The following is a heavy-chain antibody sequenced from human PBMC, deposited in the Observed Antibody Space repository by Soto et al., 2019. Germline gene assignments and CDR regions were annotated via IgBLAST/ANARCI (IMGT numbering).Heavy chain of an antibody. D-gene: IGHD3-22*01. V-gene: IGHV1-69*13. CDR1: GATFSSYA. CDR3: ARGGVNYYDSSGYYYEKMSSYYYGMDV. Sequence: GSSLKLACRASGATFSSYAISWVRQAPGQGLEWMGGIIPIFGTANYAQKFEGRVTITADESTSTAYMELSSLRSEDTAVYYCARGGVNYYDSSGYYYEKMSSYYYGMDVWGQGTTVTVS. J-gene: IGHJ6*02. CDR2: IIPIFGTA.